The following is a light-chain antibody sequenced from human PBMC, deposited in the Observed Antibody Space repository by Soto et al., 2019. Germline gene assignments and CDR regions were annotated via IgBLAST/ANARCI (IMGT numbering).Light chain of an antibody. Sequence: QSVLTQPASMSGSPGQSITISCTGTSSDVGGYNYVSWYQQHPGKAPKLLIYDVNNRPSGVSNRFSGSKSGNTASLTISGLQAEDEADYYCSSYTSSSTQVFGGGTKVTVL. J-gene: IGLJ3*02. CDR1: SSDVGGYNY. CDR3: SSYTSSSTQV. CDR2: DVN. V-gene: IGLV2-14*03.